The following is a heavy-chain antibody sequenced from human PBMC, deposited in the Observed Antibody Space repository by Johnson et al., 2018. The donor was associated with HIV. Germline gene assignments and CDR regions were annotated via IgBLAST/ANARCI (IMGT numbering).Heavy chain of an antibody. D-gene: IGHD6-13*01. Sequence: QEQLVVSGVGVVQPGRSLRLSCVGSGFTFSSYGMHWVRQAPGKGLEWVAVISYDGSNKYYADSVKGRFTISRDNSKNTLYLQMNSLRAEDTAVYYCARDGGYSSSGYKYAFDIWGQGTMVTVSS. CDR3: ARDGGYSSSGYKYAFDI. CDR1: GFTFSSYG. CDR2: ISYDGSNK. V-gene: IGHV3-30*03. J-gene: IGHJ3*02.